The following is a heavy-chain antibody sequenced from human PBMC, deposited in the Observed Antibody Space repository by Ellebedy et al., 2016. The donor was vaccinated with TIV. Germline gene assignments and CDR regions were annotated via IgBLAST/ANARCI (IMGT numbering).Heavy chain of an antibody. CDR3: VGFGVFNL. V-gene: IGHV3-7*04. Sequence: PGGSLRLSCEVSGFTVSSNYMSWVRQAPGKGLEWVANIKQDGSEKYYVDSVKGRFTISRENAKNELFLQMDGLRVDDSAVYYCVGFGVFNLWGQGAPVTVSS. J-gene: IGHJ5*02. D-gene: IGHD3-3*01. CDR1: GFTVSSNY. CDR2: IKQDGSEK.